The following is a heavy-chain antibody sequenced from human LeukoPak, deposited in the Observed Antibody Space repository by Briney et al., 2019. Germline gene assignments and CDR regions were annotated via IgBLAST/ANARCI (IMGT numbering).Heavy chain of an antibody. CDR3: ARRDLSGYHDY. CDR2: IYYSGST. Sequence: SETLSLTCTVSGGSISSSSYYWGWIRQPPGKGLEWIGSIYYSGSTYYNPSLKSRVTISVDTSKNQFSLKLSSVTAADTAVYYCARRDLSGYHDYWGQGTLVTVSS. D-gene: IGHD5-12*01. CDR1: GGSISSSSYY. J-gene: IGHJ4*02. V-gene: IGHV4-39*07.